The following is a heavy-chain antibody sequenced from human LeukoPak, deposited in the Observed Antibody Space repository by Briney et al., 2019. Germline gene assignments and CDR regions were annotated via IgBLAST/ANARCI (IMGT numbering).Heavy chain of an antibody. Sequence: PGGSLRLSCAASGFTFSNYAMTWVRQAPGKGPEWVSGISGSGGVTYYADSVKGRFTISRGNSKSTLYVQMNSLRVEDTAVYYCAKTSDISVRYYFDYWGQGTLVAVSS. CDR1: GFTFSNYA. V-gene: IGHV3-23*01. J-gene: IGHJ4*02. D-gene: IGHD3-22*01. CDR3: AKTSDISVRYYFDY. CDR2: ISGSGGVT.